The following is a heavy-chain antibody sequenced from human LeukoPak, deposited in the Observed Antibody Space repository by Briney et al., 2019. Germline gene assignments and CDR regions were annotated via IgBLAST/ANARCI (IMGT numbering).Heavy chain of an antibody. D-gene: IGHD2-2*01. V-gene: IGHV4-4*07. CDR1: GGSISSIC. J-gene: IGHJ3*02. CDR3: ARDRRGYCSSTSFYEGPPGAIEGKGAFYI. Sequence: SETLSLTCTVAGGSISSICWRWIRPPAGHEREWIGRLYTSGTTNSNPSLRSGVTMSVDTSKNQFSLKLSSVTAADTAVYYCARDRRGYCSSTSFYEGPPGAIEGKGAFYIWGQGTMVTVSS. CDR2: LYTSGTT.